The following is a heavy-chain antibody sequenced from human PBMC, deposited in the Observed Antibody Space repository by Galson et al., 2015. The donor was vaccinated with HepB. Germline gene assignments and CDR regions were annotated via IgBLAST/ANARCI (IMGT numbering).Heavy chain of an antibody. Sequence: SLRLSCAASGFTFSSYGMHWVRQAPGKGLEWVAVIWYDGSNKYYADSVKGRFTISRDNSKNTLYLQMNSLRAEDTAVYYCARDRVVRGVTGYGMDVWGQGTTVTVSS. CDR1: GFTFSSYG. CDR2: IWYDGSNK. V-gene: IGHV3-33*08. CDR3: ARDRVVRGVTGYGMDV. J-gene: IGHJ6*02. D-gene: IGHD3-10*01.